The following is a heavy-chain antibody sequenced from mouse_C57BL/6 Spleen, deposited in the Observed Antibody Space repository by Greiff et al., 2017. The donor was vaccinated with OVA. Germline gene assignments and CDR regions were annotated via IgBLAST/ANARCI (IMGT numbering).Heavy chain of an antibody. D-gene: IGHD2-1*01. CDR1: GYSITSGYY. V-gene: IGHV3-6*01. Sequence: EVQLVESGPGLVKPSQSLSLTCSVTGYSITSGYYWNWIRQFPGNKLEWMGYISYDGSNNYNPSLKNRISITRDTSKNQCFLKLNSVTTGDTATYYCAREGIYYGNSWFAYWGQGTLVTVSA. CDR3: AREGIYYGNSWFAY. CDR2: ISYDGSN. J-gene: IGHJ3*01.